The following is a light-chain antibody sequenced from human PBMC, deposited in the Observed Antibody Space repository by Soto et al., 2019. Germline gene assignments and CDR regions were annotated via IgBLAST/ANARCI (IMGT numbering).Light chain of an antibody. CDR3: QQHDSYPGT. V-gene: IGKV1-17*01. CDR1: QGIRND. CDR2: GAS. Sequence: MQMTRAASSRSSWRAPNLTITCRASQGIRNDLAWYQQKPGKAPKRLIYGASTMQSGVPSRFSGSGSGTEFTLIISSLQPEDFASYYCQQHDSYPGTFGEGTKVDIK. J-gene: IGKJ2*02.